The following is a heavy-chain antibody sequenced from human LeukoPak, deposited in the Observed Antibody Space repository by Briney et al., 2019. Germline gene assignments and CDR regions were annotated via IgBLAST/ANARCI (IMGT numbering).Heavy chain of an antibody. J-gene: IGHJ4*02. V-gene: IGHV3-15*01. D-gene: IGHD3-22*01. Sequence: GGSLRLSCAASGFTFSTYWMSWVRQAPGKGLEWVGRIKSKTDGGTTDYAAPVKGRFTISRDDSKNTLYLQMNSLKTEDTAVYYCTTVRPTYYYDSSGYYYDPSDSYYFDYWGQGTLVTVSS. CDR2: IKSKTDGGTT. CDR3: TTVRPTYYYDSSGYYYDPSDSYYFDY. CDR1: GFTFSTYW.